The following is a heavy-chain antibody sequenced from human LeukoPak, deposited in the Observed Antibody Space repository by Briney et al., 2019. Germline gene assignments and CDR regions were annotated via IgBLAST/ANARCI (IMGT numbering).Heavy chain of an antibody. D-gene: IGHD3-10*01. V-gene: IGHV3-33*01. CDR3: ARDRGITMVRGVIYYYGMDV. CDR2: IWYDGSNK. J-gene: IGHJ6*04. CDR1: GFTFSSYG. Sequence: PGGSLRLSCAASGFTFSSYGMHWVRQAPGKGLEWVAVIWYDGSNKYYADSVKGRFTISRDNSKNTLYLQMNSLRAEDTAVYYCARDRGITMVRGVIYYYGMDVWGKGTTVTVSS.